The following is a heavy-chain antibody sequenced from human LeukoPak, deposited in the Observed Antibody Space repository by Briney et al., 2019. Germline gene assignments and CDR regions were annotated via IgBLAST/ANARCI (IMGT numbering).Heavy chain of an antibody. J-gene: IGHJ6*03. D-gene: IGHD3-3*01. V-gene: IGHV4-30-2*01. CDR1: GGSISSGGYY. CDR3: ARVGVSRFGVVITDYMDV. Sequence: SETLSLTCTVSGGSISSGGYYWSWIRQPPGKGLEWIGYIYHSGSTYYNPSLKSRVTISVDRSKNQFSLKLSSVTAADTAVYYCARVGVSRFGVVITDYMDVWGKGTTVTVSS. CDR2: IYHSGST.